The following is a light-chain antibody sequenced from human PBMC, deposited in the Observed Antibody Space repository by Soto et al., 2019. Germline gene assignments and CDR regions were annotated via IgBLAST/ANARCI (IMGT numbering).Light chain of an antibody. CDR3: QQYGTSPMYT. J-gene: IGKJ2*01. CDR1: QSVSSN. V-gene: IGKV3D-15*01. CDR2: GVY. Sequence: EIVMTQSPTILSVSPGERATLSCRASQSVSSNLAWYQQKPGQAPRLLIYGVYTRAPGIPARFSGSGSGTEFTLTISRLEPEDFAVYYCQQYGTSPMYTFGQGTKLEI.